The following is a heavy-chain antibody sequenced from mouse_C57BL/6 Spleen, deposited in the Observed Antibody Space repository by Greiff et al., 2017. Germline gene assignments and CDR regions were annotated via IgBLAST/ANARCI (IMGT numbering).Heavy chain of an antibody. J-gene: IGHJ2*01. D-gene: IGHD2-3*01. CDR3: ARQGYDEDFDY. CDR1: GFTFSSYG. V-gene: IGHV5-6*01. CDR2: ISSGGSYT. Sequence: EVKLVESGGDLVKPGGSLKLSCAASGFTFSSYGMPWVRQTPDKRLEWVATISSGGSYTYYPDSVKGRFTISRDNAKNTLYLQMSSLKSEDTAMYYCARQGYDEDFDYWGQGTTLTVSS.